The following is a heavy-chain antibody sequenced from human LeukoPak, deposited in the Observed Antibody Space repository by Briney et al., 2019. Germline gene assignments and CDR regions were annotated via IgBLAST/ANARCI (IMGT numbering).Heavy chain of an antibody. CDR3: ARSRHIVVVPAATDY. Sequence: GGSLRLSCAASGFTFSNYGMHWVRQAPGKGLEWVAVISYDGSNKYYADSVKGRFTISRDNSKNTLYLQMNSLRAEDTAVYYCARSRHIVVVPAATDYWGEGTLVTVSS. V-gene: IGHV3-30*19. CDR1: GFTFSNYG. D-gene: IGHD2-2*01. J-gene: IGHJ4*02. CDR2: ISYDGSNK.